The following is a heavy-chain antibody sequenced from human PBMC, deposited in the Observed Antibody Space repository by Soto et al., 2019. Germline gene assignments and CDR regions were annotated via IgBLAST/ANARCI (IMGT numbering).Heavy chain of an antibody. J-gene: IGHJ4*02. CDR3: ARDRYYYDSSGYYYFDY. CDR2: MIPNIAKA. V-gene: IGHV1-69*13. CDR1: GYTLTSYG. Sequence: GASVKVSCKASGYTLTSYGINWVRQATGQGLEWMGGMIPNIAKANYAQKFQGRVTITADESTSTAYMELSSLRSEDTAVYYCARDRYYYDSSGYYYFDYWGQGTLVTVSS. D-gene: IGHD3-22*01.